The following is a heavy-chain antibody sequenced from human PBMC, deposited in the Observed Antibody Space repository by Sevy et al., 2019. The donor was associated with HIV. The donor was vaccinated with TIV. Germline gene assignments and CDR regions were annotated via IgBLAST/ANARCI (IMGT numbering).Heavy chain of an antibody. CDR3: ARDRYSSGWYSGMDV. D-gene: IGHD6-19*01. CDR2: ISYDGSYK. J-gene: IGHJ6*02. V-gene: IGHV3-30-3*01. Sequence: GGSLRPSCTASGFTFSSYAMHWVRQAPGKGLEWVAVISYDGSYKYYADSVKGRFTISRDNSKNTLYLQMNSLRAEDTAVYYCARDRYSSGWYSGMDVWGQGTTVTVSS. CDR1: GFTFSSYA.